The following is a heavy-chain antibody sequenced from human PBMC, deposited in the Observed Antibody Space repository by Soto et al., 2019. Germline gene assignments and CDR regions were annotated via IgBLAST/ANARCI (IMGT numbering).Heavy chain of an antibody. CDR3: ARDSRYSSSWRAYYHYYMAV. Sequence: ETLSLTCAVSSGSISSSNWWSWVRQPPGKGLEWIGEIYHSGSTNYNPSPKSRVTISVDKSKNQFSLKLSSVTAADTAVYYCARDSRYSSSWRAYYHYYMAVWGKGTSVTVSS. V-gene: IGHV4-4*02. CDR1: SGSISSSNW. J-gene: IGHJ6*03. D-gene: IGHD6-13*01. CDR2: IYHSGST.